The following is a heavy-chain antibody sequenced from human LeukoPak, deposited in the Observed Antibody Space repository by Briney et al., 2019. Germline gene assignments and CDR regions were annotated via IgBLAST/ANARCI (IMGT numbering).Heavy chain of an antibody. V-gene: IGHV3-7*01. CDR3: ARDFGRRVVVATVDH. CDR2: IKQDGSEK. CDR1: GFTFVIYW. D-gene: IGHD2-15*01. Sequence: GGSLRLSCAASGFTFVIYWMSWVRQAPGKGLEWVANIKQDGSEKYYADSVKGRFTISRDNSKNTLYLQMNSLRAEDTAVYYCARDFGRRVVVATVDHWGQGTLVTVSS. J-gene: IGHJ4*02.